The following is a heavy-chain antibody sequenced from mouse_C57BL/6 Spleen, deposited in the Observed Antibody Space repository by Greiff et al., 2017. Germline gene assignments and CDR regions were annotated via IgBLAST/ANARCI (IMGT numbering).Heavy chain of an antibody. V-gene: IGHV1-19*01. J-gene: IGHJ2*01. CDR2: INPYNGGT. CDR1: GNTFTDYY. Sequence: EVQLQESGPVLVKPGASVKMSCKASGNTFTDYYMNWVKQSHGKSLEWIGVINPYNGGTSYNQKFKGKATLTVDKSSSTAYMELNSLTSEDSAVYYCARRGDDYGYFDYWGQGTTLTVSS. CDR3: ARRGDDYGYFDY. D-gene: IGHD2-4*01.